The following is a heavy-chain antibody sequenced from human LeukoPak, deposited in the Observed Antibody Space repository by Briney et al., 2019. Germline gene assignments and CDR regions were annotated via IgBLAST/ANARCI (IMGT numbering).Heavy chain of an antibody. Sequence: PSETLSLTCTVSGVTISSYYWSWIRQPPGKGLEWIGYIYFGGSSNYNPSLKSRVTISIDTSTNQLSLNLNSVTAADTAVYYCARGSRGYSYGFAEYWGQGTLVTVSS. CDR1: GVTISSYY. J-gene: IGHJ4*02. CDR3: ARGSRGYSYGFAEY. CDR2: IYFGGSS. V-gene: IGHV4-59*01. D-gene: IGHD5-18*01.